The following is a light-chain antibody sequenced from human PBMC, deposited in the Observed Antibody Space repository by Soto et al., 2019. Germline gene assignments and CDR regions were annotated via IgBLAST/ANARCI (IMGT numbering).Light chain of an antibody. J-gene: IGKJ4*01. Sequence: EIVLTQSPGTLSLSPGEKATLSCRASQSVSSSYLAWYQQKPGQAPRLLIYGVSSRATSIPDRFSGSGSGTDFTLTISRLEPEDFAVYYCQQYDSSPLTFGGGTKVEIK. CDR2: GVS. CDR1: QSVSSSY. CDR3: QQYDSSPLT. V-gene: IGKV3-20*01.